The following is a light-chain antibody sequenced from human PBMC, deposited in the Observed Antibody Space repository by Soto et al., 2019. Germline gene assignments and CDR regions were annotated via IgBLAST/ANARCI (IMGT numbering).Light chain of an antibody. V-gene: IGKV3-11*01. CDR3: QQCSTWPPDT. CDR1: QSVSSY. CDR2: DAS. Sequence: EIVLTQSPATLSLSPGERATLSCRASQSVSSYLAWYQQKPGQAPRLLIYDASNRATGIPARFSGSGSGTAFTLTISSLEPEDFAVYYCQQCSTWPPDTFGQGTKVDIK. J-gene: IGKJ1*01.